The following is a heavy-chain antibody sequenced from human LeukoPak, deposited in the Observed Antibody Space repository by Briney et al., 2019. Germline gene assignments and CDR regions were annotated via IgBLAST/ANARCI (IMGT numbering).Heavy chain of an antibody. D-gene: IGHD1-26*01. V-gene: IGHV5-51*01. CDR1: GNSFAMYW. J-gene: IGHJ4*02. CDR3: ARHVGNSAWEN. Sequence: PGESLKISCKGSGNSFAMYWIGWVRQMPGKGLEWMGVIYPGDSDTRYSPSFQGQVTISVDKSISTAYLQWSSLKASDTATYYCARHVGNSAWENWGRGTLVTVSS. CDR2: IYPGDSDT.